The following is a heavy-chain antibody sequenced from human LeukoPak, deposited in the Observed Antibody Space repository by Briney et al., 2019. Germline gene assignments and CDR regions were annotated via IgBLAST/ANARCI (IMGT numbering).Heavy chain of an antibody. CDR2: FDPGDGET. CDR3: ATAPNWGFVGY. Sequence: ASVKVSCKVSGYTLTELSMHWVRQAPGKGLEWMGGFDPGDGETIYAQKFQGRVTMTGDTSTDTAYMELSSLRSEDTAVYYCATAPNWGFVGYWGQGTLVTVSS. J-gene: IGHJ4*02. CDR1: GYTLTELS. V-gene: IGHV1-24*01. D-gene: IGHD7-27*01.